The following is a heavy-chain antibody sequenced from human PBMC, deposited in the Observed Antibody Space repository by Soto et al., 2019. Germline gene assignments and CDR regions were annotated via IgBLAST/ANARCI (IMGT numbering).Heavy chain of an antibody. Sequence: VQLVESGGALVKPGGSLRLSCAASGFTFSDYYMSWIRQAPGKGLEWVSYISSSGVTNYYADSMKGRFTISRDNAKNSLYLQMNSLRAEDAAVYYCALGSDILTGYSKAFDYWGQGTLVTVSS. CDR2: ISSSGVTN. CDR3: ALGSDILTGYSKAFDY. CDR1: GFTFSDYY. J-gene: IGHJ4*02. V-gene: IGHV3-11*01. D-gene: IGHD3-9*01.